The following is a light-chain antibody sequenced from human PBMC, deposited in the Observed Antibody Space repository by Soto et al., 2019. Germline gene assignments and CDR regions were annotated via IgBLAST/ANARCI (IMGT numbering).Light chain of an antibody. CDR1: QSVLYSSNNKNY. CDR2: WAS. V-gene: IGKV4-1*01. Sequence: DIVMTQSPDSLAVSLGETATINCKSSQSVLYSSNNKNYLAWYQQKPGQPPKVVIYWASTRESGVPDRFSGSGSGTDFTLTISSLQAEDVAVYYCQQYYRTPLTFGGGTKVEIK. CDR3: QQYYRTPLT. J-gene: IGKJ4*01.